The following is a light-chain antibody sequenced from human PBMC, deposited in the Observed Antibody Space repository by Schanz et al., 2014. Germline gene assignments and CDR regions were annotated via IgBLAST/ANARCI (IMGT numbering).Light chain of an antibody. CDR1: QSVTSTY. CDR2: AAS. V-gene: IGKV3D-15*01. CDR3: QQYNNWPSIT. Sequence: EIVLTQSPGTLSLSPGERATLSCRASQSVTSTYLAWYQQKPGQAPRLLIYAASFRATGISDRFIGSGSGTEFTLTISSLQSEDFAVYYCQQYNNWPSITFGPGTKVDI. J-gene: IGKJ3*01.